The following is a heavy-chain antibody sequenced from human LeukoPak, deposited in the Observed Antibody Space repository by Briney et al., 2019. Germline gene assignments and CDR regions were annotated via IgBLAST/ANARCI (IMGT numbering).Heavy chain of an antibody. V-gene: IGHV4-59*08. D-gene: IGHD5-24*01. CDR1: GGSISSYY. J-gene: IGHJ4*02. CDR3: ARRMSHLYNFEY. Sequence: PSETLSLTCTVSGGSISSYYWNRIRQPPGKGLEWIGYVYSSGSTNYNPSLKSRVTISVDTSKNQFSLKLNSVTAADTAVYYCARRMSHLYNFEYWGQGTLVTVSS. CDR2: VYSSGST.